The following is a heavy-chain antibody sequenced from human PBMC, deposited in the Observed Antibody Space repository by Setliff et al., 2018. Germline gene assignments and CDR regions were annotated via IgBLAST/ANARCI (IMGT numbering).Heavy chain of an antibody. CDR2: IWFDGSQE. J-gene: IGHJ4*02. D-gene: IGHD2-15*01. Sequence: GGSLRLSCAASGFTFTNYGMHWVRQAPGKGLGWVAIIWFDGSQEYYADSVRGRFTISRDASKNTLYLQMNSLRPEDTAVYYCARTCSGSGCYAGLESWGQGTPVTVSS. CDR3: ARTCSGSGCYAGLES. CDR1: GFTFTNYG. V-gene: IGHV3-30*02.